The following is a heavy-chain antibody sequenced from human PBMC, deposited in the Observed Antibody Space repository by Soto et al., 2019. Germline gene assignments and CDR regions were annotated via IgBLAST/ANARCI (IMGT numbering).Heavy chain of an antibody. V-gene: IGHV3-33*01. CDR3: ARGSLYCSSTSCSYGMDV. J-gene: IGHJ6*02. CDR1: GFTFSDYG. CDR2: IWFDGSNE. D-gene: IGHD2-15*01. Sequence: GGSLRLSCAASGFTFSDYGMHWVRQAPGEGLQWVAVIWFDGSNEHYADSVKGRFTISRDNSKNTLYLQMYSLRAGDTAVYYCARGSLYCSSTSCSYGMDVWGQGTTVTVSS.